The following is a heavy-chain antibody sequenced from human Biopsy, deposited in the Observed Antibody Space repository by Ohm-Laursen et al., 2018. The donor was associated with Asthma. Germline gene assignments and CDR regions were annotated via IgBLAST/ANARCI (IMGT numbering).Heavy chain of an antibody. V-gene: IGHV1-18*01. CDR1: GYTFNSAG. D-gene: IGHD3-10*01. J-gene: IGHJ6*02. CDR3: ARAVDYSHYYGIGV. CDR2: ISVYNGNT. Sequence: ASVKVSCKASGYTFNSAGITWVRQAPGQGLEWMGWISVYNGNTKVAQKLQDRVTMITDASTSTAYMELRSLRSDDTAVYFCARAVDYSHYYGIGVWGQGTTVTVS.